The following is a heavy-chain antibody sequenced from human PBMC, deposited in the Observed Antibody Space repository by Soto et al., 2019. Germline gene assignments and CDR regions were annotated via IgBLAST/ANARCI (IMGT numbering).Heavy chain of an antibody. V-gene: IGHV3-49*03. CDR3: FNYGDYEYYYFDY. CDR2: IRSKAYGGTT. Sequence: PGGSLILSCTAYGFTFGDYAMSWFRQAPGKGLEWVGFIRSKAYGGTTEYAASVKGRFTISRDDSKSIAYLQMNSLKTEDTAVYYCFNYGDYEYYYFDYWGQGTLVTVSS. CDR1: GFTFGDYA. J-gene: IGHJ4*02. D-gene: IGHD4-17*01.